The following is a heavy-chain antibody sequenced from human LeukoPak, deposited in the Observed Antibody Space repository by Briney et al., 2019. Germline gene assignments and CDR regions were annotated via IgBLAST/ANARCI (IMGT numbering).Heavy chain of an antibody. J-gene: IGHJ6*03. V-gene: IGHV4-59*01. CDR2: IYSSGST. CDR3: ARVFDSGSQAYFYYMDV. CDR1: GGSFSGYY. D-gene: IGHD3-10*01. Sequence: PSETLSLTCAVYGGSFSGYYWSWIRQPPGKGLEWIGYIYSSGSTNYNPSLKSRVTMSVDTSKNQFSLKVSSVTAADTAVYYCARVFDSGSQAYFYYMDVWGKGTTVTISS.